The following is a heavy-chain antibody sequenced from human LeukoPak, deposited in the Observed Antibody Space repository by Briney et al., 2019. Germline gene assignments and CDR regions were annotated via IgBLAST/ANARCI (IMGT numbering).Heavy chain of an antibody. CDR1: GGVITSFY. J-gene: IGHJ4*02. Sequence: SETLSLTCSVSGGVITSFYWSWIRQSPGKGLECVGSMFSSGSATYNPSLKSRVTIAVDRSQSFFSLKLTSVTAADTAIYYCATLGGSIDYWGRGTLVAVSS. CDR3: ATLGGSIDY. CDR2: MFSSGSA. D-gene: IGHD3-16*01. V-gene: IGHV4-59*08.